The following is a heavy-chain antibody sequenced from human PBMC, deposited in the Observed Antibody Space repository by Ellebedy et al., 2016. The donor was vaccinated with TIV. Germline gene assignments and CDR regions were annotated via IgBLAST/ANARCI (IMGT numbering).Heavy chain of an antibody. CDR1: GFTFSSYS. CDR3: ARDRGGYTYGNFDY. CDR2: ISSSSSTI. D-gene: IGHD5-18*01. V-gene: IGHV3-48*02. Sequence: GGSLRLSXAASGFTFSSYSMNWVRQAPGKGLEWVSYISSSSSTIHYADSVKGRFTISRDNAKNSLYLQMNSLRDEGTAVYYCARDRGGYTYGNFDYWGQGTLVTVSS. J-gene: IGHJ4*02.